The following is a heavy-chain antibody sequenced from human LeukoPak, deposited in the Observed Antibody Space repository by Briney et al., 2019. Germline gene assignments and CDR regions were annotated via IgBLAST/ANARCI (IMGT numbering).Heavy chain of an antibody. CDR2: INPNSGGT. V-gene: IGHV1-2*02. Sequence: GASVTVSFKASGYTFTDYYIHWVRQAPGQGLEWMGWINPNSGGTNYAQKFQGRVTITRDTSISTAYMHLSRLRSDDTAVYYCARGASQQLVDYWGQGTLVTVSS. J-gene: IGHJ4*02. CDR3: ARGASQQLVDY. D-gene: IGHD6-13*01. CDR1: GYTFTDYY.